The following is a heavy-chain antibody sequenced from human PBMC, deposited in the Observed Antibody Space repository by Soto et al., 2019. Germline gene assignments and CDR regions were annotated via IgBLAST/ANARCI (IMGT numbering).Heavy chain of an antibody. Sequence: GASVKVSCKASGYTFTSYAMHWVRQAPGQRLEWMGWINAGNGNTKYSQKFQGSVTFTRDTSASTVYMELSSLRSEDAAVYYCARERGITMVRGVINWFDPWGQGTLVTVSS. CDR3: ARERGITMVRGVINWFDP. CDR2: INAGNGNT. J-gene: IGHJ5*02. CDR1: GYTFTSYA. D-gene: IGHD3-10*01. V-gene: IGHV1-3*01.